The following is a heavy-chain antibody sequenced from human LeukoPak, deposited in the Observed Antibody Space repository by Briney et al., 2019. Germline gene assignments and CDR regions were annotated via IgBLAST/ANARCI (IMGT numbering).Heavy chain of an antibody. J-gene: IGHJ6*02. CDR3: ARRRPYYDFWSSIVDV. CDR1: GSRSTSYW. V-gene: IGHV5-51*01. D-gene: IGHD3-3*01. Sequence: GGPLGISCKGSGSRSTSYWIGWVRQMPGKGLEGMGIIYPGDSDTRYSPSFQGQVTISADKSISTAYLQWSSLKASDTAMYYCARRRPYYDFWSSIVDVWGQGTTVTVSS. CDR2: IYPGDSDT.